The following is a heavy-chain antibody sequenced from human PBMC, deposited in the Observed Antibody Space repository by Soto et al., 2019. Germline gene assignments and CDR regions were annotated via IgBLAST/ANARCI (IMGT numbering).Heavy chain of an antibody. V-gene: IGHV3-48*02. D-gene: IGHD5-12*01. CDR3: ARSSGYDQIYGMDV. J-gene: IGHJ6*02. CDR1: GFTFSSYS. CDR2: ISSSSSTI. Sequence: GGSLILSCAASGFTFSSYSMNWVRQAPGKGLEWVSYISSSSSTIYYADSVKGRFTISRDNAKNSLYLQMNSLRDADTAVYYCARSSGYDQIYGMDVWGQGTTVTVSS.